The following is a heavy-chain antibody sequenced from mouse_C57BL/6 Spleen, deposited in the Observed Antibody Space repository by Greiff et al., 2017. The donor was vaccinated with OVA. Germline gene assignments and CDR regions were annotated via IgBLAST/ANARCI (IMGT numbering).Heavy chain of an antibody. CDR3: ARYSGNSYWYFDV. Sequence: VQLQQPGAELVMPGASVKLSCKASGYTFTSYWMHWVKQRPGQGLEWIGEIDPSDSYTNYNQKFKGKSTLTVDKSSSTAYMQLSSLTSEDSAVYYGARYSGNSYWYFDVWGTGTTVTVSS. V-gene: IGHV1-69*01. D-gene: IGHD2-1*01. CDR2: IDPSDSYT. J-gene: IGHJ1*03. CDR1: GYTFTSYW.